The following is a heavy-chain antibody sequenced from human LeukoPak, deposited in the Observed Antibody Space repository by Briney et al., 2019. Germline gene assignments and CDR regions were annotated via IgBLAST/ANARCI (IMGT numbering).Heavy chain of an antibody. J-gene: IGHJ4*02. CDR3: ARRLTAYAFDY. CDR2: ISYDGSNK. D-gene: IGHD2-21*02. V-gene: IGHV3-30-3*01. CDR1: GFTFSSFA. Sequence: GGPLRLSCAASGFTFSSFAMHWVRQAPGKGLEWAAVISYDGSNKYYADSVKGRFTISRDNSKNTLYLQMNSLRAEDTAVYYCARRLTAYAFDYWGQGTLVTVSS.